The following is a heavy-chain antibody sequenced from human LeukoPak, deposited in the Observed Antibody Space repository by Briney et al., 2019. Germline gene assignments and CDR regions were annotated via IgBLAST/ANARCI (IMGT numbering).Heavy chain of an antibody. CDR1: GFTFTTYG. Sequence: GGSLRLSCAASGFTFTTYGMHWVRQAPGKGLEWVAFISFDESNKFYADSVKGRFTISRDNAKKSVYLQMHSLRVEHTAVYYCARDLTSAYWTPGGYYYYMDVWGKGTTVTVSS. V-gene: IGHV3-30*03. J-gene: IGHJ6*03. CDR2: ISFDESNK. D-gene: IGHD3-16*01. CDR3: ARDLTSAYWTPGGYYYYMDV.